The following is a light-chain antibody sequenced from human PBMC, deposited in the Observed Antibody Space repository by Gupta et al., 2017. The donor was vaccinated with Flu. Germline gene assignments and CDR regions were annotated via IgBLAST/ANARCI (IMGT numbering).Light chain of an antibody. CDR1: QSISSW. CDR2: KAS. V-gene: IGKV1-5*03. Sequence: TQLTRSPSTLSASVGDRVTITCRASQSISSWLAWYQQKPGKAPKLLIYKASSLESGVPSRFSGSGSGTEFTLTISSLQPDDFATYYCQQYNSSSPIFGQGTKLEIK. J-gene: IGKJ2*01. CDR3: QQYNSSSPI.